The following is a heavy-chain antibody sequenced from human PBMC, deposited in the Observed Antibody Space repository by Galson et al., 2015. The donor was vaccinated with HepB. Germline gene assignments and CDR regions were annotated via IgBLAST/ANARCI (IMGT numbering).Heavy chain of an antibody. Sequence: SLRDYCAASAFDFRSHGLQWARQAQRKGLEWVTIMSYDGSTRPYADSVRCRFTISRDNSNNTLYLQMDSLRAEDTAVYYCASPSSPFCVSNICRHFHFWGQGTLVTVSS. CDR2: MSYDGSTR. V-gene: IGHV3-30*03. CDR3: ASPSSPFCVSNICRHFHF. D-gene: IGHD4-11*01. J-gene: IGHJ4*02. CDR1: AFDFRSHG.